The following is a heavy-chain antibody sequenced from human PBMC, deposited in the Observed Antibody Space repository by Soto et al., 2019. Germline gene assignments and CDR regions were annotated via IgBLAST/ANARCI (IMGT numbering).Heavy chain of an antibody. CDR3: ARGGGSAARRHYGMDV. D-gene: IGHD6-6*01. J-gene: IGHJ6*02. CDR1: GFTFSSYS. CDR2: VSSSSSYI. V-gene: IGHV3-21*01. Sequence: EVQLVESGGGLVKPGGSLRLSCAASGFTFSSYSMNWVRQAPGKGLEWVSSVSSSSSYIYYADSVKGRFTISRDNAKNSLYLQMNSLRAVDTAVSYCARGGGSAARRHYGMDVWGQGTTVNVSS.